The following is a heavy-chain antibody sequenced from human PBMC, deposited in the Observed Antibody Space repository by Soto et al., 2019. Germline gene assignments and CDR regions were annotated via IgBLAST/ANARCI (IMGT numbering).Heavy chain of an antibody. CDR2: IYYSGST. V-gene: IGHV4-31*03. Sequence: QVQLQESGPGLVTPSQTLSLTCTVSGGSISSGGYYWSWIRQHPGKGLEWIGYIYYSGSTYYNPSLKSRVTLSVETSRNQFSLKLSSVTAADTDVYYCAVNTAAYNYDYGMDVWGQGTTVTVSS. CDR3: AVNTAAYNYDYGMDV. CDR1: GGSISSGGYY. J-gene: IGHJ6*02. D-gene: IGHD6-13*01.